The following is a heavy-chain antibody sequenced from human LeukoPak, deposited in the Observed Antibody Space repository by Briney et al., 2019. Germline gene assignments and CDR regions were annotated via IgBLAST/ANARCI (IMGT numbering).Heavy chain of an antibody. CDR3: ARKAAANKNWYFDL. J-gene: IGHJ2*01. Sequence: GGSLRLSCAASGFTVSSNYMSWVRQAPGKGLEWVSVIYSGGSTYYADSVKGRFTISRDNAKNSLYLQMNSLRDEDTAVYYCARKAAANKNWYFDLWGRGTLVTVSS. D-gene: IGHD6-13*01. CDR2: IYSGGST. CDR1: GFTVSSNY. V-gene: IGHV3-66*01.